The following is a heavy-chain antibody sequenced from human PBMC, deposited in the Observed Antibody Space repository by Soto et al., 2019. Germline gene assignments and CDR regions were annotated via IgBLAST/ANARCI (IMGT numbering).Heavy chain of an antibody. CDR3: TADRAEMPTITIAY. CDR2: ISGSGGST. J-gene: IGHJ4*02. V-gene: IGHV3-23*01. CDR1: GFTSSSYA. D-gene: IGHD3-3*01. Sequence: GSLRLSCAASGFTSSSYAMSWVRQAPGKGLEWVSAISGSGGSTYYADSVKGRFTISRDNSKNTLYLQMNSLNTEDTAVYYCTADRAEMPTITIAYWGQGSLVTVSS.